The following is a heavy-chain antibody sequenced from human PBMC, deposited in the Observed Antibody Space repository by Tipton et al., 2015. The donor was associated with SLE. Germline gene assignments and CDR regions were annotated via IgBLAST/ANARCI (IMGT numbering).Heavy chain of an antibody. CDR3: ARDGGSGSYSHY. D-gene: IGHD1-26*01. J-gene: IGHJ4*02. V-gene: IGHV1-69*13. Sequence: QSGAEVKKPGASVKVSCKASGYTFTSYGISWVRQAPGQGLEWMGGIIPIFGTANYAQKFQGRVTITADESTSTAYMELSSLRSEDTAVYYCARDGGSGSYSHYWGQGTLVTVSS. CDR2: IIPIFGTA. CDR1: GYTFTSYG.